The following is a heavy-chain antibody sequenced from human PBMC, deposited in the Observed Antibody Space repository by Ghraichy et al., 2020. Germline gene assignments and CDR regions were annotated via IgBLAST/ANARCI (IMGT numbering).Heavy chain of an antibody. CDR2: IKQDGSEK. D-gene: IGHD1-26*01. Sequence: GGSLRLSCAASGFTFSSYWMTWVRQAPGKGLEWVAKIKQDGSEKYYVDSVKGRFTISRDNAKNSLYLQMDSLRAEDTAVYYCARGGTYNIYWGQGTLVTVSS. CDR1: GFTFSSYW. V-gene: IGHV3-7*04. J-gene: IGHJ4*02. CDR3: ARGGTYNIY.